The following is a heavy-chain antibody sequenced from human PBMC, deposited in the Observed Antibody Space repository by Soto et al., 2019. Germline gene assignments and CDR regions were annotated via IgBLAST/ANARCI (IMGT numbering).Heavy chain of an antibody. CDR2: IYYSGST. Sequence: SETLSLTCTVSGGSVSSGDYYWSWIRQPPGKGLEWIGYIYYSGSTNYNPSLKSRVSISLDTSKNQFSLRLTSVTAADTAVYYCARIPVNTYMINWFDPWGQGTLVTVSS. J-gene: IGHJ5*02. V-gene: IGHV4-61*08. CDR3: ARIPVNTYMINWFDP. CDR1: GGSVSSGDYY. D-gene: IGHD3-16*01.